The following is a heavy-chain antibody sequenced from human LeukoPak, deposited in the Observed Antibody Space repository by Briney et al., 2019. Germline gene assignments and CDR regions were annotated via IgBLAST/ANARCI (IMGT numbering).Heavy chain of an antibody. CDR1: GGSISTYY. Sequence: PSETLSLTCTVSGGSISTYYWSWIRQPPGKGLEWIGYIYYSGSINHNPSPKSRVTISVDTSKNQFSLKLSSVTAADTAVYYCARSRGYSYGTTFLDYWGQGTLVTVSS. J-gene: IGHJ4*02. CDR2: IYYSGSI. D-gene: IGHD5-18*01. V-gene: IGHV4-59*08. CDR3: ARSRGYSYGTTFLDY.